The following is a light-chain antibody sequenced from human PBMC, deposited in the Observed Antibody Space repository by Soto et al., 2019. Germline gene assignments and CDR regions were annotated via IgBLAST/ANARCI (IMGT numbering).Light chain of an antibody. CDR3: QQRSNWPPEYT. V-gene: IGKV3-11*01. CDR1: QSVSSY. J-gene: IGKJ2*01. Sequence: EIVLTQSPATLSLSPGERATLSCRASQSVSSYLAWYQQKPGQAPRLLIYDASNRATGIPARFSGSGSGTDITLTISILEPEDFAVYYYQQRSNWPPEYTFGQGTKLEIK. CDR2: DAS.